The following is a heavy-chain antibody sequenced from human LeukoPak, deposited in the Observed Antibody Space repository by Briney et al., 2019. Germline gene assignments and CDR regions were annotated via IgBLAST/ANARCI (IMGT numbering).Heavy chain of an antibody. J-gene: IGHJ4*02. D-gene: IGHD2-2*02. CDR3: ARQWGRYCSSTSCYNNYNYFDY. V-gene: IGHV4-39*01. CDR1: GGSIRSSSYY. CDR2: IYYSGST. Sequence: SETLSLTCTVSGGSIRSSSYYWGWIRQPPGKGLEWIGSIYYSGSTYYNPSLKSRVTISVDTSKTQFSLKLSSVTAADTAVYYCARQWGRYCSSTSCYNNYNYFDYWGQGTLVTVSS.